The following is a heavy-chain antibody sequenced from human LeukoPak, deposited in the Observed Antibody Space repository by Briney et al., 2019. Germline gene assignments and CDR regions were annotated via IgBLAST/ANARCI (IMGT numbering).Heavy chain of an antibody. CDR2: IIPIFGTA. D-gene: IGHD6-13*01. CDR3: AVYSSSWYDWFDP. CDR1: GGTFSSYA. Sequence: ASVKVSCKASGGTFSSYAISWVRQAPGQGLEWMGGIIPIFGTANYAQKFQGRVTITADESTSTAYMELSSLRSEDTAVYYRAVYSSSWYDWFDPWGQGTLVTVSS. J-gene: IGHJ5*02. V-gene: IGHV1-69*13.